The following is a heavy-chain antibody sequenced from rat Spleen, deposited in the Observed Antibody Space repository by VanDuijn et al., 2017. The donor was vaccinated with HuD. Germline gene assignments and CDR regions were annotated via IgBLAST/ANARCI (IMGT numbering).Heavy chain of an antibody. D-gene: IGHD5-1*01. V-gene: IGHV5-7*01. CDR3: ARQNWPYYFDY. CDR1: GFTFSDYY. J-gene: IGHJ2*01. Sequence: EVQLVESDGGLVQPGRSLKLSCAASGFTFSDYYMAWVRQAPTKGLEWVATISYDGSTTYYRDSVKGRFTISRDNVKSTLYLQMDSLRSEDTATYFCARQNWPYYFDYWGQGVMVTVSS. CDR2: ISYDGSTT.